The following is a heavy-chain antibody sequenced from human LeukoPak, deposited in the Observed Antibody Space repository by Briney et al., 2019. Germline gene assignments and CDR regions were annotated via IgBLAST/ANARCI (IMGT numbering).Heavy chain of an antibody. J-gene: IGHJ4*02. CDR1: GGSISSGDYY. CDR3: ARVGPDTAMDPDYYFDY. Sequence: SETLSLTCTVSGGSISSGDYYWSWSRKPPGKGLGWIGYIYYSGSTYYNPSLKSRVTISVDTSKNQFSLKLSSVTAADTAVYYCARVGPDTAMDPDYYFDYWGQGTLVTVSS. V-gene: IGHV4-30-4*01. CDR2: IYYSGST. D-gene: IGHD5-18*01.